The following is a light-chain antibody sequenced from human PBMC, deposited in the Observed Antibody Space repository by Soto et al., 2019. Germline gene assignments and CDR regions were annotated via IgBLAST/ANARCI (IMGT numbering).Light chain of an antibody. CDR3: LQDFSYPLT. V-gene: IGKV1-6*02. CDR2: GAS. CDR1: QGIGTE. Sequence: AIQMTQSPSSLSASVGDRVTITCRASQGIGTELGWYQLKPGKAPKLLVYGASTLQSGVLPRFSGSGSGTDFTLTISSLQPDDFATYYCLQDFSYPLTFGQGTKVEIK. J-gene: IGKJ1*01.